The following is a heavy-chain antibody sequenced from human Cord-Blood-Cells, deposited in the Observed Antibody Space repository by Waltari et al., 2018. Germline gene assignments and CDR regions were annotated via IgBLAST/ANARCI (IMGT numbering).Heavy chain of an antibody. V-gene: IGHV1-2*04. Sequence: QVQLVQSGAEVKKPGASVKVSCKASGYTFTGYYMHWVRQAPGQGLEWVGWINPNSGGTNYAQKFQGWVTMTRDTSISTAYMELSRLRSDDTAVYYCARGRVPYDFWSGYYSHYYGMDVWGQGTTVTVSS. CDR2: INPNSGGT. CDR3: ARGRVPYDFWSGYYSHYYGMDV. D-gene: IGHD3-3*01. J-gene: IGHJ6*02. CDR1: GYTFTGYY.